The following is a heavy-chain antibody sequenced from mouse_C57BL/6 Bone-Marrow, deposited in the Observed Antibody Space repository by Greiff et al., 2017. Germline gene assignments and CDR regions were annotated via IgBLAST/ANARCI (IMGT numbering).Heavy chain of an antibody. V-gene: IGHV5-12*01. D-gene: IGHD2-3*01. J-gene: IGHJ4*01. CDR1: GFTFSDYY. CDR2: ISNGGGST. CDR3: ARLRGYDGYYVNYAMDY. Sequence: EVQLQESGGGLVQPGGSLKLSCAASGFTFSDYYMYWVRQTPEKRLEWVAYISNGGGSTYYPDTVKGRFTISRDNAKNTLYLQMSRLKSEDTAMYYCARLRGYDGYYVNYAMDYWGQGTSVTVSS.